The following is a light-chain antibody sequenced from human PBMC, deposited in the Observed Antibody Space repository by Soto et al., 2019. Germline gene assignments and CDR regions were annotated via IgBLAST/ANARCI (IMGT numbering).Light chain of an antibody. CDR2: GDN. CDR1: SSNIGANND. Sequence: QSVLTQPPSVSGAPGQRVIISCTGGSSNIGANNDVHWYQQTPGRAPKLLIYGDNNRPSGVPDRFSGSKSGTSASLAITGLQAEDEADYYCCSYAGSYTLRVFGGGTKLTVL. CDR3: CSYAGSYTLRV. V-gene: IGLV1-40*01. J-gene: IGLJ2*01.